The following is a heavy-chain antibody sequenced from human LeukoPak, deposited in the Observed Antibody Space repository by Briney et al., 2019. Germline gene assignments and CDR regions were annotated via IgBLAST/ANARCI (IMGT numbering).Heavy chain of an antibody. CDR2: ISGSGGST. V-gene: IGHV3-23*01. CDR1: GFTFNSYG. J-gene: IGHJ4*02. D-gene: IGHD6-19*01. Sequence: GGSLRLSCEASGFTFNSYGRSWVRQAPGKGLEWVSAISGSGGSTYYADSVKGRFTISRDNPKNTLYLQMNSLRAEDTAVYYCAKDCGGWYPFDYWGQGTLVTVSS. CDR3: AKDCGGWYPFDY.